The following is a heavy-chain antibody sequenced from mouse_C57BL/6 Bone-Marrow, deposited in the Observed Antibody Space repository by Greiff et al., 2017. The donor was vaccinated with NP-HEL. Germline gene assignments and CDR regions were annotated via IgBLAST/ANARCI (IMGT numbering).Heavy chain of an antibody. CDR3: ARAYDYDGFAY. CDR2: ISYDGSN. D-gene: IGHD2-4*01. CDR1: GYSITSGYY. Sequence: DVQLQESGPGLVKPSQSLSLTCSVTGYSITSGYYWNWIRQFPGNKLEWMGYISYDGSNNYNPSLKNRISITRDTSKNQFFLKLNSVTTEDTATYYCARAYDYDGFAYWGQGTLVTVSA. V-gene: IGHV3-6*01. J-gene: IGHJ3*01.